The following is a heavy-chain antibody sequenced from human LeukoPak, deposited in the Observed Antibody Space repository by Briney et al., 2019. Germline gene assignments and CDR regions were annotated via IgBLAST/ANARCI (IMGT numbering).Heavy chain of an antibody. D-gene: IGHD1-14*01. J-gene: IGHJ5*02. CDR3: VRDGEGTGISVNYWFDP. V-gene: IGHV1-8*01. CDR1: GFTFTSYD. CDR2: MNPNTGNT. Sequence: ASVKVSCKASGFTFTSYDINWVRQASGQGFEWMGWMNPNTGNTGYAQKFQGRVTMTRDTSTSTAYMELRGLRSEDTAVYYCVRDGEGTGISVNYWFDPWGQGTLVTVSS.